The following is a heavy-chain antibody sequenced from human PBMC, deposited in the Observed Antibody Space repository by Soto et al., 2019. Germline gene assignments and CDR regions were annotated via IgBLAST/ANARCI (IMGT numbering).Heavy chain of an antibody. CDR3: AKDLSCVLGYCNNGDSRNYFAP. CDR2: ISFDGSKT. V-gene: IGHV3-30*18. D-gene: IGHD2-8*01. Sequence: VQLVESGGGVVQPGTSLRLSCAASGFSFPSYGMHWVRQAPGKGLEWVAAISFDGSKTYSPDSIKGRFTISRDNSQSTLYLQVNSLRLDDTAVYYCAKDLSCVLGYCNNGDSRNYFAPWGQGTLVTVSS. J-gene: IGHJ5*02. CDR1: GFSFPSYG.